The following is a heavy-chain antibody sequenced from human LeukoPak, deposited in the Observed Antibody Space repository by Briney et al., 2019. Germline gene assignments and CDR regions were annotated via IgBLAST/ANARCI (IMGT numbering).Heavy chain of an antibody. Sequence: PSETLSLTCTVSGGSISSYYWSWIRQPPGKGLEWIGYIYYSGSTNYNPSLKSRVTLSVDTSKNQFSLKLSSVTAADTAVYYCARAEGLLWFGELLKGDWFDPWGQGTLVTVSS. CDR3: ARAEGLLWFGELLKGDWFDP. CDR2: IYYSGST. CDR1: GGSISSYY. V-gene: IGHV4-59*01. J-gene: IGHJ5*02. D-gene: IGHD3-10*01.